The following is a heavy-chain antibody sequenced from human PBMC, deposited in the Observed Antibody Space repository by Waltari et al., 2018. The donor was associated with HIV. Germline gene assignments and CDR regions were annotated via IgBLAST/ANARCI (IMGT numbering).Heavy chain of an antibody. CDR3: ARRIGDYRSAFDI. V-gene: IGHV5-51*01. Sequence: EVQVVQSGAEVKKSGESLKISCQISGNSFSSHWIGWVRQLPGKGLEWMGISYPGDSDSVYSPSLKGQVTISVDRAINTAYLQWSSLKASDTAMYFCARRIGDYRSAFDIWGQGTLVTV. D-gene: IGHD4-17*01. J-gene: IGHJ3*02. CDR1: GNSFSSHW. CDR2: SYPGDSDS.